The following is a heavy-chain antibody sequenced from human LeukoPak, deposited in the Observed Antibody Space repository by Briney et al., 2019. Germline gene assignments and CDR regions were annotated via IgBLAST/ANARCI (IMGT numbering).Heavy chain of an antibody. Sequence: GESLQISFKGSGYRFTSYWIGWVRPMPGKGLEWMGIIYPGDSDTRYSPSFQGQVTISADKSISTAYLQWSSLKASDTAMYYCARHGYYDSSGYSNDAFDIWGQGTMVTVSS. CDR1: GYRFTSYW. CDR2: IYPGDSDT. D-gene: IGHD3-22*01. V-gene: IGHV5-51*01. CDR3: ARHGYYDSSGYSNDAFDI. J-gene: IGHJ3*02.